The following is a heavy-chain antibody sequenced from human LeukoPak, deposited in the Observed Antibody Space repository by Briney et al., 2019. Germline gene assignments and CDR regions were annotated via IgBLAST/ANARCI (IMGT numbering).Heavy chain of an antibody. Sequence: GGSLRLSCAASGFTFSNYGFHWVRQAPGKGLEWVALISNDGNTKYYADSLKGRFTISRDNSKNSLYLQMNSLRVEDTAVYYCAKDRYYESRGWFDPWCQGTLVTVSS. CDR1: GFTFSNYG. D-gene: IGHD3-3*01. J-gene: IGHJ5*02. V-gene: IGHV3-30*18. CDR3: AKDRYYESRGWFDP. CDR2: ISNDGNTK.